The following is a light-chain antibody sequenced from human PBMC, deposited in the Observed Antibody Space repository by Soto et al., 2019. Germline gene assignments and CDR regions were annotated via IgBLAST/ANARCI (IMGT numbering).Light chain of an antibody. J-gene: IGLJ1*01. CDR2: EVS. Sequence: QSALTQPASVSGSPGQSITISCTGTSSDVGSYNRVSWYQQHPGKAPKLMIYEVSKRPSGVSNRFSGSKSGNTASLTISGLQAEDVADYYCCSYAGSSTPLIFGTGTKLTVL. CDR3: CSYAGSSTPLI. V-gene: IGLV2-23*02. CDR1: SSDVGSYNR.